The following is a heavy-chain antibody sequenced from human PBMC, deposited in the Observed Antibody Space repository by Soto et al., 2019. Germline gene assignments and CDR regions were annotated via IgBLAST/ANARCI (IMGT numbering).Heavy chain of an antibody. V-gene: IGHV3-74*01. CDR3: ECTMASRHFAY. CDR1: GFTFSSYW. J-gene: IGHJ4*02. D-gene: IGHD3-3*01. Sequence: GGSLRLSCAASGFTFSSYWMHWVRQAPGKGLVWVSRINSDGSSTNYADSVKGRFTISRDNAKNTLYLQMNSLRAEDTAVYYCECTMASRHFAYWGQGTLVTVSS. CDR2: INSDGSST.